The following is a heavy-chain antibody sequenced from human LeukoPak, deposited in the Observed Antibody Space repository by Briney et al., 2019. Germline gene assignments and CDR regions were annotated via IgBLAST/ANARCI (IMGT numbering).Heavy chain of an antibody. D-gene: IGHD3-3*01. CDR1: GFTFSSYA. V-gene: IGHV3-23*01. CDR3: AKNSITIFGVVTELDY. Sequence: PGGSLRLSCAASGFTFSSYAMSWVRQAPGKGLEWVSAISGSGGSTYYADSVKGRFTISRDNSKNTLYLQRNSLRAEDTAVYYCAKNSITIFGVVTELDYWGQGTLVTVSS. CDR2: ISGSGGST. J-gene: IGHJ4*02.